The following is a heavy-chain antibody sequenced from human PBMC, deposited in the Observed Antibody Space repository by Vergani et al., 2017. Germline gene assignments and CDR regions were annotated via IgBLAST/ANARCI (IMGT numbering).Heavy chain of an antibody. Sequence: EVQLVESGGGLVQPGRSLRLSCAASGFTFDDYAMHWVRQAPGKGLEWVSGISWNSGSIGYADSVKGRFTISRDNAKNSLYLQMNSLRAEETALYYCAKDLSRIAGAGRILYYGMDVWGQGTTVTVSS. CDR2: ISWNSGSI. CDR1: GFTFDDYA. D-gene: IGHD6-19*01. V-gene: IGHV3-9*01. CDR3: AKDLSRIAGAGRILYYGMDV. J-gene: IGHJ6*02.